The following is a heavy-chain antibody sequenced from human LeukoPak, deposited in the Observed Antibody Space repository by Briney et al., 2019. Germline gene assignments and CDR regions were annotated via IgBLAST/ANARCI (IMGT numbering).Heavy chain of an antibody. J-gene: IGHJ4*02. Sequence: GASVKVSCKASGYTFTSYGISWVRQAPGQGLEWMGWISAYNGNTNYAQKLQGRVTMTRDTSISTAYMELSRLRSDDTAVYYCARVTTIFGVVTILDYWGQGTLVTVSS. CDR2: ISAYNGNT. CDR3: ARVTTIFGVVTILDY. CDR1: GYTFTSYG. D-gene: IGHD3-3*01. V-gene: IGHV1-18*01.